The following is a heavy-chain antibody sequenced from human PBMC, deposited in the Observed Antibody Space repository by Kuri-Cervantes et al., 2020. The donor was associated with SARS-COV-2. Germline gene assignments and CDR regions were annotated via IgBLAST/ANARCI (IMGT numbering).Heavy chain of an antibody. CDR1: GYSISSGYY. D-gene: IGHD3-22*01. J-gene: IGHJ4*02. CDR3: ARLPDYYDSSGLDY. CDR2: IYHSGST. V-gene: IGHV4-38-2*02. Sequence: GSLRLSCTVSGYSISSGYYWGWIRQPPGKGLEWIGSIYHSGSTYYNPSLKSRVTISVDTSKNQFSLKLSSVTAADTAVYYCARLPDYYDSSGLDYWGQGTLVTVSS.